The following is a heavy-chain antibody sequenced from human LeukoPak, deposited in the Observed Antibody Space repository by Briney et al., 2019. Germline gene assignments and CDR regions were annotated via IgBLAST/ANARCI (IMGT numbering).Heavy chain of an antibody. CDR3: ARDEGWFGELFSFGYYYYGMDV. D-gene: IGHD3-10*01. V-gene: IGHV3-11*06. CDR2: ISSSSSYI. CDR1: GFTFSDYY. Sequence: GGSLRLSCAASGFTFSDYYMSWIRQAPGKGLEWVSSISSSSSYIYYADSVKGRFTISRDNAKNSLYLQMNSLRAEDTAVYYCARDEGWFGELFSFGYYYYGMDVWGQGTTVTVSS. J-gene: IGHJ6*02.